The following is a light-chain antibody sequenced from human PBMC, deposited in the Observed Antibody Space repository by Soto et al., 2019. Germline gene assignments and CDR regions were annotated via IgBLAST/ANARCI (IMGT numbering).Light chain of an antibody. J-gene: IGLJ2*01. CDR2: EIF. V-gene: IGLV2-14*01. Sequence: QSVLTQPASVSASPGQSISISCTGTTNDIGAFDYVSWYQQHPGKAPKLIIYEIFNRPSGVSHRFSGSKSGNSASLTISGLQAEDEADYYCSSYTTNNAHVFGGGTKATVL. CDR3: SSYTTNNAHV. CDR1: TNDIGAFDY.